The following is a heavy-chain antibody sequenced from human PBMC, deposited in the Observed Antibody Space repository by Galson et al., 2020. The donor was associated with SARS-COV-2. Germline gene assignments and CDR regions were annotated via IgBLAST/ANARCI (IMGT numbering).Heavy chain of an antibody. CDR1: GGSISSINW. V-gene: IGHV4-4*02. CDR3: ARRIAVACTSGFDAFDI. J-gene: IGHJ3*02. D-gene: IGHD6-19*01. Sequence: SETLSLTCAVSGGSISSINWWSWVRQPPGKGLEWIWEIYHSGSTNYNPSLKSRVTISVDKSKNQFSLKLSSVTAADTAVYYCARRIAVACTSGFDAFDIWGQGTMVTVSS. CDR2: IYHSGST.